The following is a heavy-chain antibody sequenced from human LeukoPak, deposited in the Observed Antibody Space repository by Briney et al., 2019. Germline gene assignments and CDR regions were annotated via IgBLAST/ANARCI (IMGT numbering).Heavy chain of an antibody. D-gene: IGHD3-9*01. CDR2: ISGSGGST. V-gene: IGHV3-23*01. CDR1: GFTFSSYA. Sequence: PGGSLRLSCAASGFTFSSYAMSRVRQAPGKGLEWVSAISGSGGSTYYADSVKGRFTISRDNSKNTLYLQMNSLRAEDTAVYYCAKDLLYYDILTGSYWGQGTLVTVSS. CDR3: AKDLLYYDILTGSY. J-gene: IGHJ4*02.